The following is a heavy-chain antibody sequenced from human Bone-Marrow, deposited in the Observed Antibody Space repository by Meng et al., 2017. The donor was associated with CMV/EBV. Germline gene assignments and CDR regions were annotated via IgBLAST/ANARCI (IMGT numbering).Heavy chain of an antibody. D-gene: IGHD6-13*01. V-gene: IGHV3-74*01. Sequence: GGSLRLSCAASGFTFSSYWMHLVRQAPGKGLVWVSRINSDGSSTSYADSVKGRFTISRDNAKNTLYLQMNSLRAEDTAVYYCAKETFGSSWYYYYGMDVWGQGTTVTVSS. CDR2: INSDGSST. CDR3: AKETFGSSWYYYYGMDV. CDR1: GFTFSSYW. J-gene: IGHJ6*02.